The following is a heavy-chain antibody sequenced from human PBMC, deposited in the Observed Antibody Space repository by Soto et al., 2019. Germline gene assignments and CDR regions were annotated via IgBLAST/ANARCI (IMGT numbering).Heavy chain of an antibody. CDR3: ARDAYSFTSETKLGAYDL. D-gene: IGHD2-21*01. CDR1: GASISSTNW. Sequence: PSETLSLTCAVSGASISSTNWWTWVRQPPGKGLEWIGEIYHTGSTKYNPSLKSRVTISLDKSNNQFSLNLSSVTAADTAVYYCARDAYSFTSETKLGAYDLWGQGTMVTVSS. CDR2: IYHTGST. J-gene: IGHJ3*01. V-gene: IGHV4-4*02.